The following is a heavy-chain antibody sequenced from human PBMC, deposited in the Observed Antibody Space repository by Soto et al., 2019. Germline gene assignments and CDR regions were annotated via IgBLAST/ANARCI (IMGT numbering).Heavy chain of an antibody. Sequence: EVQLVESGGDLVQPGRSLRLSCAASGFTFDDYAMHWVRQAPGKGLEWVSGISWNSGNKGYADSVKGRFTISRDNAKNFQYLEMNSLRAEDTALYYCAKEAGLVRFFDWLSNGLDVWGQGTAVTVS. V-gene: IGHV3-9*01. J-gene: IGHJ6*02. CDR3: AKEAGLVRFFDWLSNGLDV. D-gene: IGHD3-9*01. CDR2: ISWNSGNK. CDR1: GFTFDDYA.